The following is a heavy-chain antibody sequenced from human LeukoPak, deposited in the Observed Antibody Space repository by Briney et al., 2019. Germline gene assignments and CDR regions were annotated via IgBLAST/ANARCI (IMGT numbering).Heavy chain of an antibody. CDR3: ARPGESGYSYGYFDY. Sequence: GRSLRLSCAASGFTFRNYYMHWVRQAPGKGLEWVAVISYDGSNKYYADSVKGRFTISRDNSKNTLYLQMNSLRAEDTAVYYCARPGESGYSYGYFDYWGQGTLVTVSS. CDR1: GFTFRNYY. D-gene: IGHD5-18*01. J-gene: IGHJ4*02. CDR2: ISYDGSNK. V-gene: IGHV3-30*04.